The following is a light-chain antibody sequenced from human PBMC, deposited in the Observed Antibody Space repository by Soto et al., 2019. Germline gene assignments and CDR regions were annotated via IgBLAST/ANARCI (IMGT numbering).Light chain of an antibody. CDR3: AAWDGSLNGRYV. J-gene: IGLJ1*01. CDR1: SSNIGRNT. V-gene: IGLV1-44*01. Sequence: QSVLTQPPSASGTPGQRGTISYSGSSSNIGRNTVNWYQQFPGTAPKLLIYSNNQRPSGVPDRFSGSKSGTSASLAISGLQSEDEADYDCAAWDGSLNGRYVFGTGTKVTVL. CDR2: SNN.